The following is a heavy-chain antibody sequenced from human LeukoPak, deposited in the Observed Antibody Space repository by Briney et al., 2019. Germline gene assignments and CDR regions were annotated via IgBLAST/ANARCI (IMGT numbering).Heavy chain of an antibody. CDR3: ARFSYMVRGVISDYFDY. CDR2: INHSGST. CDR1: GGSFSGYY. J-gene: IGHJ4*02. V-gene: IGHV4-34*01. Sequence: SETLSLTCAVYGGSFSGYYWSWIRQPPGKGLEWIGEINHSGSTNYNPSLKSRVTISVDTSKNQFSLKLSSVTAADTAVYYCARFSYMVRGVISDYFDYWGQGNLVTVSS. D-gene: IGHD3-10*01.